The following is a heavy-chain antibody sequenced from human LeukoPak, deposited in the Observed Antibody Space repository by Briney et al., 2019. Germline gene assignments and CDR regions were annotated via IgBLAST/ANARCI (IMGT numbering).Heavy chain of an antibody. CDR3: ARVVMVPAGNGFDP. J-gene: IGHJ5*02. Sequence: SVKVSCKASGGTFSSYAISWVRQAPGQGLEWMGGIIPIFGTANYAQKFQGRVTITTDESTSTAYMELSSLRSEDTAVYYCARVVMVPAGNGFDPWGQGTLVTVSS. CDR1: GGTFSSYA. CDR2: IIPIFGTA. V-gene: IGHV1-69*05. D-gene: IGHD2-2*01.